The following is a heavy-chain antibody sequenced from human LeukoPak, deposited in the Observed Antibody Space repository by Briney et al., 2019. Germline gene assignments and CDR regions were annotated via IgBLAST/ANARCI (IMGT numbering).Heavy chain of an antibody. CDR2: ISGSGGST. J-gene: IGHJ4*02. CDR1: GFTVSSNY. V-gene: IGHV3-66*01. D-gene: IGHD3-16*01. CDR3: ARDQRGDYFDY. Sequence: PGRSLRLSCAASGFTVSSNYMSWVRQAPGKGLEWVSGISGSGGSTYYADSVKGRFTISRDNSKNTLYLQMNSLRAEDTAVYYCARDQRGDYFDYWGQGTLVTVSS.